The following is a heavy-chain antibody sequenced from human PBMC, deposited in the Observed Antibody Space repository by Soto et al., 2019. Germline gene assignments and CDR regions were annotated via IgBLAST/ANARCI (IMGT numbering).Heavy chain of an antibody. CDR2: ISGRGDDT. CDR3: ARAQPTYSSSYFDY. V-gene: IGHV3-23*01. CDR1: GFTFSSYA. J-gene: IGHJ4*02. D-gene: IGHD3-22*01. Sequence: EVQLLESGGDLVQPGGSLRLSCAASGFTFSSYAMSWVRQAPGKGLEWVSTISGRGDDTYYTDSVKGRFTISRDNSKNTLYVHMNSLRAEDTDVYYCARAQPTYSSSYFDYWGQGTLVTVSS.